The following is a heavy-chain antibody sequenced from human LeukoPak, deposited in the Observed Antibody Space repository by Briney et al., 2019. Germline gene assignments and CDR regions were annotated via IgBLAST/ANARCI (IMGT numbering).Heavy chain of an antibody. CDR2: ISYDGSNK. Sequence: PGGSLRLSCAASGFTFSSYAMHWVRQAPGKGLEWVAVISYDGSNKYYADSVKGRFTISRDNSKNTLYLQMNSLRAEDTAVYYCASLVEMATPGGYWGQGTLVTVSS. V-gene: IGHV3-30-3*01. CDR1: GFTFSSYA. J-gene: IGHJ4*02. D-gene: IGHD5-24*01. CDR3: ASLVEMATPGGY.